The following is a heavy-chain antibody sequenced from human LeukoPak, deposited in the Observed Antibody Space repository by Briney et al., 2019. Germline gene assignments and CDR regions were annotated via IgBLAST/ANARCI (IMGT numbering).Heavy chain of an antibody. V-gene: IGHV3-48*04. D-gene: IGHD5-24*01. CDR3: ATSRDNFDY. J-gene: IGHJ4*02. Sequence: GGSLGLSCAASGFTFSIYGMNWVRQAPGKGLEWLSYISGGSGTIYYADSVRGRFTISRDNADNSLYLHLNSLRAEDTAIYYCATSRDNFDYWGQGTLVTVSS. CDR1: GFTFSIYG. CDR2: ISGGSGTI.